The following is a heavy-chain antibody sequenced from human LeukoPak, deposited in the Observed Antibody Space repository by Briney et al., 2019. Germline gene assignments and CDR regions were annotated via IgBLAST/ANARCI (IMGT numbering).Heavy chain of an antibody. J-gene: IGHJ4*02. Sequence: GGSLRLSCAASGFTFSSYGMHWVRQAPGKGLEWVAFIRYDGSNKYYADSVKGRFTISRDNSKNTLYLQMNSLRAEDTAVYYCAKEGLRWLQPPFDYWGQGTLVTVSS. CDR2: IRYDGSNK. CDR1: GFTFSSYG. V-gene: IGHV3-30*02. D-gene: IGHD5-24*01. CDR3: AKEGLRWLQPPFDY.